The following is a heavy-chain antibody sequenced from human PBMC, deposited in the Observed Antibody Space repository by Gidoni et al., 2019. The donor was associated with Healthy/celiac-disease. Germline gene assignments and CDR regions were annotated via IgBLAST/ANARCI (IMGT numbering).Heavy chain of an antibody. CDR3: ARDRGDGGFDP. D-gene: IGHD3-10*01. J-gene: IGHJ5*02. CDR1: GFPFSDHY. Sequence: EVQLVESGGGLVQPGWSLRLSCAASGFPFSDHYMDWVRQAPGKGLEWVGRTRNKANSYTTEYAASVKGRFNISRDDSKNSLYLQMNSLKTEDRAGYYWARDRGDGGFDPWGQGTLVTVSS. CDR2: TRNKANSYTT. V-gene: IGHV3-72*01.